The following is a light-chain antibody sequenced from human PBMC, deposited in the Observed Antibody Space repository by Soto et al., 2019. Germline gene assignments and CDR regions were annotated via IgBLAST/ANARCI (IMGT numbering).Light chain of an antibody. CDR2: GAS. Sequence: EIIMTQSPATLSLSPGERATLSCRASQSVSSSHLSWYQQRPGQAPRLLIYGASTRATGIPARFSGSGPGTDFTLTISSLEPEDFAVYYCQQRSNWLTFGGGTKVDIK. CDR1: QSVSSSH. V-gene: IGKV3D-7*01. J-gene: IGKJ4*01. CDR3: QQRSNWLT.